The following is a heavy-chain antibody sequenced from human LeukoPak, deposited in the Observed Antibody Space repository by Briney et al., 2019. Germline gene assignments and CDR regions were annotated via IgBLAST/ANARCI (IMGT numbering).Heavy chain of an antibody. Sequence: PGGSLRLSCAASRFTFSNAWLRWVRQPPRTGREWVGPMKSKADGETTDYAAAVTARLTIPREEPTNRGYVELNSLKIPDTAVYYCAIDEDNYGPYDFDYWGQGTLVTVSS. V-gene: IGHV3-15*01. CDR2: MKSKADGETT. D-gene: IGHD4-11*01. CDR1: RFTFSNAW. CDR3: AIDEDNYGPYDFDY. J-gene: IGHJ4*02.